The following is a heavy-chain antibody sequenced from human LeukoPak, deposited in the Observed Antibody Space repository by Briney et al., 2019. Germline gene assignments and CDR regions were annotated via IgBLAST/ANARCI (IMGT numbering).Heavy chain of an antibody. D-gene: IGHD2/OR15-2a*01. V-gene: IGHV4-61*01. CDR1: GGSISSSSYY. Sequence: SETLPLTCTVSGGSISSSSYYWSWIRQPPGKGLEWIGYIYYSGSTNYNPSLKSRVTISVDTPKNQFSLKLSSVTAADTAVYYCARDVTFSTSPYFDLWGRGTLVTVSS. CDR3: ARDVTFSTSPYFDL. J-gene: IGHJ2*01. CDR2: IYYSGST.